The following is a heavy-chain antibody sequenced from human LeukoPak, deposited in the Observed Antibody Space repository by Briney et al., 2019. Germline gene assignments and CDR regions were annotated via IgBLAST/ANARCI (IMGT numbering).Heavy chain of an antibody. CDR1: GFTFSSYA. Sequence: GGSLRLSCAASGFTFSSYAMHWVRQAPGRGLEWVGRTRNKVNSYTTEYAASVKGRFTISRDESKNSLYLQMNSLKTEDTAVYYCARGRAVIGNDYWGQGTLVTVSS. CDR3: ARGRAVIGNDY. D-gene: IGHD4-11*01. CDR2: TRNKVNSYTT. J-gene: IGHJ4*02. V-gene: IGHV3-72*01.